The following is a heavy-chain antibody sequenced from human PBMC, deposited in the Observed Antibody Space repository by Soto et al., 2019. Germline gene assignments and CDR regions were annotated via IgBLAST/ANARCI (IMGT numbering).Heavy chain of an antibody. D-gene: IGHD3-22*01. V-gene: IGHV3-74*01. CDR1: GFTISSHW. Sequence: EVQLVESGGGLVQPGGSLRLSCAASGFTISSHWMHWVRQAPGKGLEWVSRINSDGIATNYADIVKGRFTISRDNAKNTLYLQMNSLRAEDTAVYYCVKIITMTPGAFHVWGQGTMVTVSS. CDR3: VKIITMTPGAFHV. CDR2: INSDGIAT. J-gene: IGHJ3*01.